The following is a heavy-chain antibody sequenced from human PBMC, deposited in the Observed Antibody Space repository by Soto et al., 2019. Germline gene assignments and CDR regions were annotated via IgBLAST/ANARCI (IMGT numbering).Heavy chain of an antibody. D-gene: IGHD2-2*01. V-gene: IGHV1-2*04. CDR3: ARGYCSSTSCQYYYYYGMDV. J-gene: IGHJ6*02. CDR2: INPNSGGT. CDR1: GYTFTGYY. Sequence: ASVKFSCKASGYTFTGYYMHWVRQAPGQGLEWMGWINPNSGGTNYAQKFQGWVTMTRDTSISTAYMELSRLRSDDTAVYYCARGYCSSTSCQYYYYYGMDVWGQGTTVTVSS.